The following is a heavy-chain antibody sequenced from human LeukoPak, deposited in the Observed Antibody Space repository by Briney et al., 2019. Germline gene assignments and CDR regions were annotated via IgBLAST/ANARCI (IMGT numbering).Heavy chain of an antibody. Sequence: PSETLSLTCTVSGGSFTTHYWNWFRQPAGKGLEWIGRIYSSGSTNYKSSLKSRVIMSIDTSKRQLSLKLSSVTAADTAIYYCARDIGLDYSSSSFASDIWGPGTLVIVSS. CDR1: GGSFTTHY. CDR2: IYSSGST. V-gene: IGHV4-4*07. J-gene: IGHJ3*02. CDR3: ARDIGLDYSSSSFASDI. D-gene: IGHD6-6*01.